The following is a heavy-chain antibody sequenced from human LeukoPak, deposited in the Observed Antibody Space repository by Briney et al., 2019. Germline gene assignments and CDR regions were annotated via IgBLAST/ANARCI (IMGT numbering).Heavy chain of an antibody. CDR1: GYTFTRYG. V-gene: IGHV1-18*01. CDR3: ARAIAAPGTDDY. CDR2: ISAYNGNT. J-gene: IGHJ4*02. Sequence: ASVKVSCKASGYTFTRYGISWVRQAPGQGLEWMGWISAYNGNTNYAQKLQGRVTMTTDTSTSTAYMELRSLRSDDTAVYYCARAIAAPGTDDYWGQGILVTVSS. D-gene: IGHD6-13*01.